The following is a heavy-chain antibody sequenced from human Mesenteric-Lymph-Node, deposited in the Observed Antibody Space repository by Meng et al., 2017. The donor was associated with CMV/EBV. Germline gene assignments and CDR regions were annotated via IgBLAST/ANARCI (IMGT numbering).Heavy chain of an antibody. J-gene: IGHJ4*02. V-gene: IGHV4-34*01. CDR3: ASPTGYSSPY. Sequence: SLTCAVDGGSFSGYYWSWIRQPPGKGLEWIGEINHSGSTNYNPSLKSRVTISVDTSKNQFSLKLSSVTAADTAVYYCASPTGYSSPYWGQGTLVTVSS. D-gene: IGHD6-19*01. CDR2: INHSGST. CDR1: GGSFSGYY.